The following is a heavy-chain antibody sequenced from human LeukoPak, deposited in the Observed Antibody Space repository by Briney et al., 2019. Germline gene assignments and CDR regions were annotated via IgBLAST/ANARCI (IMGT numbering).Heavy chain of an antibody. V-gene: IGHV3-49*04. J-gene: IGHJ3*02. D-gene: IGHD4-17*01. CDR3: TRDGDSFYAFDI. Sequence: GGSLRLSCAASGFTFSSYWMSWVRQAPGKGLEWVGFIRSKAYGGTTEYAASVKGRFTISRDDSKSIAYLQMNSLKTEDTAVYYCTRDGDSFYAFDIWGQGTMVTVSS. CDR2: IRSKAYGGTT. CDR1: GFTFSSYW.